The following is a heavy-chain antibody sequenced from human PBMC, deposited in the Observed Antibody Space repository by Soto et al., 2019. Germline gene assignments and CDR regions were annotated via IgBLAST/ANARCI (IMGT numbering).Heavy chain of an antibody. V-gene: IGHV3-15*01. Sequence: GGSLRLSCAASGFTFSNAWMRWVRQAPGKGLEWVGRIKSKTDGGTTDYAAPVKGRFTISRDDSKNTLYLQMNSLKTEDTAVYYCTPTYQGAAAGFDPWGQGTLVTVSS. CDR1: GFTFSNAW. D-gene: IGHD2-2*01. J-gene: IGHJ5*02. CDR2: IKSKTDGGTT. CDR3: TPTYQGAAAGFDP.